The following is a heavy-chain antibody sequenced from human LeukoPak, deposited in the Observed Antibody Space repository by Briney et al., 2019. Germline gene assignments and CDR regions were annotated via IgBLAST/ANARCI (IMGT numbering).Heavy chain of an antibody. D-gene: IGHD3-22*01. CDR3: ARGLLYDSYYDYYGMDV. CDR2: INHSGST. CDR1: GGSFSGDY. V-gene: IGHV4-34*01. J-gene: IGHJ6*02. Sequence: SETLSLTCAVYGGSFSGDYWSWIRQPPGKGLEWIGEINHSGSTNHNPSLKSRVTISVDTSKNQFSLKLSSVTAADTAVYYCARGLLYDSYYDYYGMDVWGQGTTVTVSS.